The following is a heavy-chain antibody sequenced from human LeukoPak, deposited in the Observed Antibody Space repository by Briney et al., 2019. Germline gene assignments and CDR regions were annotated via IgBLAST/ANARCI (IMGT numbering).Heavy chain of an antibody. Sequence: SETLSLTCTVSGDPNSSYYWSWIRQPPGKGLEWIGYIYTSGGTNYIPSLKGRVTISIDTSKNQFSLKLSSVTAADSAVYYCARLTRLSTSPDRYYLDYWGQGTLVTVSS. J-gene: IGHJ4*02. CDR1: GDPNSSYY. CDR2: IYTSGGT. D-gene: IGHD6-6*01. CDR3: ARLTRLSTSPDRYYLDY. V-gene: IGHV4-4*09.